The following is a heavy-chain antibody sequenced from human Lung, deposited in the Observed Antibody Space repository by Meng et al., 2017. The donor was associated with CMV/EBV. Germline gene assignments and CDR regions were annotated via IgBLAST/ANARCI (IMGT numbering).Heavy chain of an antibody. CDR3: AKDHTGGIVGADVDY. D-gene: IGHD1-26*01. V-gene: IGHV3-33*06. CDR2: LWYDGSNK. Sequence: SGFTFSSSGMHWVRQAPGKGLEWVAVLWYDGSNKYYADSVKGRFTIFRDNSKNTLYLQMNSLRAEDTAVYYCAKDHTGGIVGADVDYWGQGTLVTVSS. J-gene: IGHJ4*02. CDR1: GFTFSSSG.